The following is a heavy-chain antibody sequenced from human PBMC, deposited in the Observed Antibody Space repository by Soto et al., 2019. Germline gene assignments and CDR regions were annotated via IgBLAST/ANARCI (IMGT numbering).Heavy chain of an antibody. J-gene: IGHJ5*02. D-gene: IGHD6-19*01. Sequence: GASVKVSCKASGYTFTSYDINWVRQATGQGLEWMGWVNPNSGNTGYAQKFQGRVTMTRNTSISTAYMELSRLRSDDTAVYYCARDLPSGIAVAGPWGQGTLVTVSS. CDR1: GYTFTSYD. CDR3: ARDLPSGIAVAGP. V-gene: IGHV1-8*01. CDR2: VNPNSGNT.